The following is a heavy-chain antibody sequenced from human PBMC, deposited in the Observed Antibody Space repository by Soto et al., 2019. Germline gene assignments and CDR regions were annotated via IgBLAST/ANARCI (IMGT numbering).Heavy chain of an antibody. CDR3: AKLVDGDYFDY. D-gene: IGHD4-17*01. CDR2: IPYDGSNK. Sequence: QVQLVESGGGVVQPGRSLRLSCAASGFTFSSYGMHWVRQAPGKGLEWVAVIPYDGSNKYYADSVKGRFTISRDNSKNTLYLQMNSLRAEDTAVYYCAKLVDGDYFDYWGQGTLVTVSS. V-gene: IGHV3-30*18. CDR1: GFTFSSYG. J-gene: IGHJ4*02.